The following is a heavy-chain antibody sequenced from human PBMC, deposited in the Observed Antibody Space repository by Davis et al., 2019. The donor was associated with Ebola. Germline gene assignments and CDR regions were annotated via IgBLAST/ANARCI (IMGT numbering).Heavy chain of an antibody. Sequence: PGGSLRLSCAASGFTFSSYDMHWVRQATGKGLEWVSAIGTAGDTYYPGSVKGRFTISRENAKNSLYLQMNSLGAGDTAVYYCARVDLRCSGGSCPSGGAFDIWGQGTMVTVSS. CDR2: IGTAGDT. CDR3: ARVDLRCSGGSCPSGGAFDI. D-gene: IGHD2-15*01. CDR1: GFTFSSYD. J-gene: IGHJ3*02. V-gene: IGHV3-13*01.